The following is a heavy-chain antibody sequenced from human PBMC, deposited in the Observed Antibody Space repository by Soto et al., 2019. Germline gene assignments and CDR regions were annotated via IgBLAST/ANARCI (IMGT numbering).Heavy chain of an antibody. D-gene: IGHD1-1*01. Sequence: WGSLRLSCAASGFTFVDHYISCIRQAPGKGLEWIGYSSNSGSFTRYADSVKGRFSISRDNAKNSLYLQINSLRGDDTAIYYCVRSGDNYNLLDYWGQGTPVTVSS. CDR1: GFTFVDHY. CDR2: SSNSGSFT. J-gene: IGHJ4*02. V-gene: IGHV3-11*06. CDR3: VRSGDNYNLLDY.